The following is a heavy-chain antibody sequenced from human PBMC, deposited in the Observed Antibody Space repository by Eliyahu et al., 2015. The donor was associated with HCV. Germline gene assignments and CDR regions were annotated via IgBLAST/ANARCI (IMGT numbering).Heavy chain of an antibody. V-gene: IGHV3-23*01. Sequence: EVQLLESGGGLVQPGGSLRLSXAAXGFXFSSYDMSWVRLLPGKGLQWVSAISPGGGSTYADSVKGRFTISRDNSKNTLFLHMNSLRAEDTAVYYCAKVLTSWYFDLWGRGTLVTVSS. D-gene: IGHD2-8*01. CDR1: GFXFSSYD. CDR2: ISPGGGST. CDR3: AKVLTSWYFDL. J-gene: IGHJ2*01.